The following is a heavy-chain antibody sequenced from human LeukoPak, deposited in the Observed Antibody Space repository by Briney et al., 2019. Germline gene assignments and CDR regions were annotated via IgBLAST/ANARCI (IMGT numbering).Heavy chain of an antibody. J-gene: IGHJ4*02. V-gene: IGHV3-7*01. CDR3: ARDSRYYGYGY. D-gene: IGHD3-16*01. CDR1: GFAFSSYA. CDR2: IKQDGSEK. Sequence: SGGSLRLSCAASGFAFSSYAMSWVRQAPGKGLEWVANIKQDGSEKYYVDSVKGRFTISRDNAKNSLYLQMNSLRAEDTAVYYCARDSRYYGYGYWGQGTLVTVSS.